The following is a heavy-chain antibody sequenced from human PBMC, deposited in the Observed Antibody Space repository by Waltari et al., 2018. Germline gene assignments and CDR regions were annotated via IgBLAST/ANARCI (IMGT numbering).Heavy chain of an antibody. J-gene: IGHJ4*02. Sequence: QLQLQESGPGLVKPSETLSLTCTVSDGSISSSSYYWGWIRQPPGKGLEWIGSLYYTGSTYYNTSLKSRVSISIDTSKNQFSLKLSSVTAADTAGYYCTRQELGRLYWGQGTLVTVSS. CDR3: TRQELGRLY. CDR1: DGSISSSSYY. D-gene: IGHD7-27*01. CDR2: LYYTGST. V-gene: IGHV4-39*01.